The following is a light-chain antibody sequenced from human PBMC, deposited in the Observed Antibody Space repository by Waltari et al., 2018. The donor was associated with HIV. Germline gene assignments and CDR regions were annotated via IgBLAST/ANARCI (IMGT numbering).Light chain of an antibody. CDR2: EVT. J-gene: IGLJ3*02. CDR1: CSEFGAYTL. CDR3: CSYAGSGLV. Sequence: QSALTQSASVSGSPGPSITISCTGTCSEFGAYTLVAWYQQQPGEVPKLLSYEVTKRPSGVSTRFSGSKSGNTAALTISGLQAEDEADYYCCSYAGSGLVFGGGTKLTVL. V-gene: IGLV2-23*02.